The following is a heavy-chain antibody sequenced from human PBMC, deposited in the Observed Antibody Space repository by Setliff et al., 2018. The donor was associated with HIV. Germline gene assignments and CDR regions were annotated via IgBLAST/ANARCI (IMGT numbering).Heavy chain of an antibody. D-gene: IGHD2-21*02. CDR1: GGSISDTY. CDR2: MHVSRET. Sequence: SETLSLTCTVSGGSISDTYYTWIRQTPGKGLEWIGLMHVSRETNYNPSLQSRVTMSADTSKNHFSLRLSSATAADTAVYYCARAVCGGDCYSRLNWFDPWGQGTLVTVSS. J-gene: IGHJ5*02. CDR3: ARAVCGGDCYSRLNWFDP. V-gene: IGHV4-4*07.